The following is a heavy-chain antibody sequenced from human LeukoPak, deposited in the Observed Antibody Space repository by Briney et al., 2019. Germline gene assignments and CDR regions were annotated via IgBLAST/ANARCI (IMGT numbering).Heavy chain of an antibody. V-gene: IGHV3-48*03. J-gene: IGHJ4*02. D-gene: IGHD6-13*01. CDR3: ARALPSSWFYFDY. Sequence: PGGSLRLSCAASGFTFISYEMNWVRQAPGKGLEWVSYISSSGSIYYADSVKGRFTISRDNAKNSLYLQMNCLRAEDMAVYYCARALPSSWFYFDYWGQGTLVTVSS. CDR2: ISSSGSI. CDR1: GFTFISYE.